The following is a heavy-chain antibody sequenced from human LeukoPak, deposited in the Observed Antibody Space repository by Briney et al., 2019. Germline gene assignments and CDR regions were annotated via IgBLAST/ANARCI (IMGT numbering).Heavy chain of an antibody. CDR2: ISSSSSYI. Sequence: GSLRLSCASSGFTFSSYSMNWVRQAPGKGLEWVSSISSSSSYIYYADSVKGRFTISRDNAKSSLYLQMTSLRAEDTAVYYCVTAAGLGVYYFDYWGQGTLVTVSS. J-gene: IGHJ4*02. CDR1: GFTFSSYS. V-gene: IGHV3-21*01. CDR3: VTAAGLGVYYFDY. D-gene: IGHD6-13*01.